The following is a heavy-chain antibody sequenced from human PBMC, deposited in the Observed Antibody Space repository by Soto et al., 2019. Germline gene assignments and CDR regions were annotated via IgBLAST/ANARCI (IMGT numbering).Heavy chain of an antibody. Sequence: QVQLVESGGGLVKPGGSLRLSCAASGFTFSDYYMSWIRQAPGKGLEWVSYINSSSSYTNYADSVKGRFTISRDNAKNSLYLQMNGLRAEDTAVYYCARTIVAAGGRRYFDLGGRGTLVTVSS. CDR1: GFTFSDYY. D-gene: IGHD6-13*01. CDR2: INSSSSYT. V-gene: IGHV3-11*05. CDR3: ARTIVAAGGRRYFDL. J-gene: IGHJ2*01.